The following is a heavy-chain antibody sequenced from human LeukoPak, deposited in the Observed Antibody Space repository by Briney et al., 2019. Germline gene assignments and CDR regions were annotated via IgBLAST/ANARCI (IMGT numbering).Heavy chain of an antibody. J-gene: IGHJ2*01. Sequence: GGSLRLSCAASGFTFSNYSMSWVRQAPGKGLEWVSGISGRDDSTYFADSVKGRFFISRDTSKNTVHLQMNSLRLEDTALYYCAKANFAWGYWYFDLWGRGTLVTVSS. CDR1: GFTFSNYS. CDR2: ISGRDDST. V-gene: IGHV3-23*01. D-gene: IGHD3-9*01. CDR3: AKANFAWGYWYFDL.